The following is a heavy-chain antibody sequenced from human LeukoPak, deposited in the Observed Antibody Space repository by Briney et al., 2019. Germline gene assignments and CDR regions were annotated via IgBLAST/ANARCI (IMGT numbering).Heavy chain of an antibody. J-gene: IGHJ4*02. Sequence: LPGGSLRLSCAASGFTFDDYAMHWVRQAPGKGVEWVSLISGDGGSTYYADSVRGRFTISRDNSKNSLYLQMNSLRTEDTALYYCAKDKVTAPVAYYFDYWGQGTLVTVSS. CDR3: AKDKVTAPVAYYFDY. D-gene: IGHD4-11*01. CDR2: ISGDGGST. V-gene: IGHV3-43*02. CDR1: GFTFDDYA.